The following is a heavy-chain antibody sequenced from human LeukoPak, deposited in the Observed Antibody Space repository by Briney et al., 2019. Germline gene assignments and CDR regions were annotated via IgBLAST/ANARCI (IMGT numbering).Heavy chain of an antibody. CDR2: IKQDGSEK. CDR1: GFTFSSYW. J-gene: IGHJ4*02. CDR3: AHEADYGDYIFDY. Sequence: GGSLRLSCAASGFTFSSYWMSWVRQAPGKGLEWVANIKQDGSEKYYVDSVKGRFTISRDNSKNTLYLQMNSLRAEDTAVYYCAHEADYGDYIFDYWGQGTLVTVSS. D-gene: IGHD4-17*01. V-gene: IGHV3-7*03.